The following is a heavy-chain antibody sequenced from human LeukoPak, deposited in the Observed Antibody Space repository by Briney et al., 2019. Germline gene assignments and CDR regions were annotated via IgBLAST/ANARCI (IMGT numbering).Heavy chain of an antibody. Sequence: GGSLRLSCAASGFTFSNSALSWVRQAPGKGLEWVSDISGSGGSTYYADSVKGRFTISRDNSKNMLYLQMNSLRAEDTAVYYCAKRIQSAMATGYWGQGTLVTVSS. CDR3: AKRIQSAMATGY. V-gene: IGHV3-23*01. D-gene: IGHD5-18*01. J-gene: IGHJ4*02. CDR1: GFTFSNSA. CDR2: ISGSGGST.